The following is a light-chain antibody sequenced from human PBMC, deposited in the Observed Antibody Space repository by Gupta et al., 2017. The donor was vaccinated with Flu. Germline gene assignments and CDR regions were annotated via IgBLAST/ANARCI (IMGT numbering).Light chain of an antibody. CDR2: DAS. CDR1: NINSKM. V-gene: IGLV3-21*02. Sequence: GQTDRISGRGTNINSKMVHWYQQKPGQAPELLIHDASGRPSGTPERFSGSNSGTTATLTTSRVEAGDEADYYCQVCDTSIDNNVFGGGTKLTVL. CDR3: QVCDTSIDNNV. J-gene: IGLJ3*02.